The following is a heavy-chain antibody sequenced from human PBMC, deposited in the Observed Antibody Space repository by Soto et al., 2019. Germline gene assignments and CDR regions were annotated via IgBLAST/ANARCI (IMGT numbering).Heavy chain of an antibody. V-gene: IGHV3-53*04. J-gene: IGHJ6*02. Sequence: GGSLRLSCAASGFTFSSYAMSWVRQAPGKGLEWVSVIYSGGSTYYADSVKGRFTISRHNSKNTLYLQMNSLRAEDTAVYYCARGNVAAAGYYDGMDVWGQGTTVTVSS. CDR3: ARGNVAAAGYYDGMDV. CDR1: GFTFSSYA. D-gene: IGHD6-13*01. CDR2: IYSGGST.